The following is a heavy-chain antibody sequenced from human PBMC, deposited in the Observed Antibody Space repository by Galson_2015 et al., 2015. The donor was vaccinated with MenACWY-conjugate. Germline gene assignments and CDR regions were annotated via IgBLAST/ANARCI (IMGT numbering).Heavy chain of an antibody. CDR3: ARSGGMGV. J-gene: IGHJ6*02. CDR1: GFTFNTYV. Sequence: SLRLSCAASGFTFNTYVMNWVRQAPGKGLEWVSTISDAGGRIYYADSVKGRFTISRDNSRNTLFLQMNSLRADDTAVYFCARSGGMGVWGQGTPGTVSS. CDR2: ISDAGGRI. V-gene: IGHV3-23*01.